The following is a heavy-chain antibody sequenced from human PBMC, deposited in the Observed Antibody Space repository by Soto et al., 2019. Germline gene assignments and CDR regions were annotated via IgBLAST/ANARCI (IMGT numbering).Heavy chain of an antibody. CDR2: IAYDGSSQ. V-gene: IGHV3-30-3*01. CDR1: GLIFSNHA. J-gene: IGHJ4*02. CDR3: VGELSSRRLDY. D-gene: IGHD3-16*02. Sequence: QVQLVDSGGGMVQPGSSRSPSFAASGLIFSNHAMHWARQAPGKGLEWVAGIAYDGSSQYYADSVRGRFTISRDNSRNTLYLQMSSLRVEDTAVYYCVGELSSRRLDYWGQGTLVTVSS.